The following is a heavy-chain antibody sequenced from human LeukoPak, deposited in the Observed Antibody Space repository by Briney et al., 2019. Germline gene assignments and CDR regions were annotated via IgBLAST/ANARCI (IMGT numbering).Heavy chain of an antibody. J-gene: IGHJ5*02. CDR1: GGSISNYY. CDR2: IYYSGTT. D-gene: IGHD3-10*01. Sequence: PSETLSLTCTVSGGSISNYYWSWIRQPPGKGLEWIGYIYYSGTTNYNPSLKSRVTISVDTSKNQFSLKLSSVTAADTAVYYCARDTPSGYYGSAWGQGTLVTVSS. CDR3: ARDTPSGYYGSA. V-gene: IGHV4-59*12.